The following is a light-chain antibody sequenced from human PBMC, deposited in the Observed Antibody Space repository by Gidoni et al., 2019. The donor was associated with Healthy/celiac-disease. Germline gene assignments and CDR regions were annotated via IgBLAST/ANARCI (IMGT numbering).Light chain of an antibody. CDR2: DVS. CDR1: SSDVGGYNY. Sequence: QSALTQPRSVSGSPGQSVTNSCTGTSSDVGGYNYVPWYPQHPGKAPKLMIYDVSKRPSGVPDRFSGSKSGNTASLTISGLQAEDEADYYCCSYAGSYTWVFGGGTKLTVL. V-gene: IGLV2-11*01. CDR3: CSYAGSYTWV. J-gene: IGLJ3*02.